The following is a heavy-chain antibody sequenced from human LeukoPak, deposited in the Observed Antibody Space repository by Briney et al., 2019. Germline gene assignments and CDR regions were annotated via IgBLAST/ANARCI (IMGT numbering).Heavy chain of an antibody. CDR1: GFTFSGSA. V-gene: IGHV3-73*01. Sequence: GGSLRLSGAASGFTFSGSAMHWVRQASGKGLEWVGRIRSKANNYATAYAASVTGRFTISRDDSKNTAYLQMNSLKTEDTAVYYCTFGSGSSHWGQGTLVTVSS. CDR2: IRSKANNYAT. D-gene: IGHD3-10*01. CDR3: TFGSGSSH. J-gene: IGHJ1*01.